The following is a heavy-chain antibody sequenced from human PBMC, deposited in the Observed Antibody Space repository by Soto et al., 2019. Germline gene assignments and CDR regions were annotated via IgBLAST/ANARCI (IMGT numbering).Heavy chain of an antibody. Sequence: ASVKVSCKASGYTFTGYYMHWVRQAPGQGLEWMGWINASNGNTKYSQKFQGRVTMTRDTSASTAYMELSSLRSEDTAVYYCARNMVRGVIMVLSYYYYGMDVWGQGTTVTVSS. CDR2: INASNGNT. CDR3: ARNMVRGVIMVLSYYYYGMDV. V-gene: IGHV1-3*01. J-gene: IGHJ6*02. D-gene: IGHD3-10*01. CDR1: GYTFTGYY.